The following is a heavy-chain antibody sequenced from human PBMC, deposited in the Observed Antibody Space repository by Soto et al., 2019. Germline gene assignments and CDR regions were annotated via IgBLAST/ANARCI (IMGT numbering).Heavy chain of an antibody. Sequence: QVQLQESGPGLVKPSETLSLTCTVSGGSISSYYWSWIRQPPGKGLEWIGYIYYSGSTNYNPSLXSXVXIXXDTSKNQFSLKLSSVTAADTAVYYCARLWGYYNDYWGKGTLVTVSS. J-gene: IGHJ4*02. V-gene: IGHV4-59*08. CDR3: ARLWGYYNDY. CDR1: GGSISSYY. CDR2: IYYSGST. D-gene: IGHD3-22*01.